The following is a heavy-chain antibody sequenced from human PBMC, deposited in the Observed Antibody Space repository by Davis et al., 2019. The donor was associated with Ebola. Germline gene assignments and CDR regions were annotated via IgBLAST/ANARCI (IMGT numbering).Heavy chain of an antibody. J-gene: IGHJ3*02. CDR3: MKDRRGSNAFDI. CDR2: ITDNGGTK. D-gene: IGHD1-26*01. CDR1: GFTFSNYA. V-gene: IGHV3-64D*06. Sequence: ESLKISCSASGFTFSNYAMHWLRPAPGRGLYFVSGITDNGGTKHYADSVKGRFTISRDDSRSTVYLQMSSLTVEDTALYYCMKDRRGSNAFDIWGQGTMVTVSS.